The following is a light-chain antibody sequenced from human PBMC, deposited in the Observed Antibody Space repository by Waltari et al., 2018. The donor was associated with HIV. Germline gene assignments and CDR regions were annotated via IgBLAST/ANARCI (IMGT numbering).Light chain of an antibody. CDR3: QQRSIWPLT. CDR2: DAS. J-gene: IGKJ4*01. Sequence: EVFLTQSPATLSLSPGERATLSCRASESISSYLAWYQHKPGQAPRLFIFDASDRATGIPARFSGSGSGTDFTLTISSLEPEDFAVYYCQQRSIWPLTFGGGTKVEIK. V-gene: IGKV3-11*01. CDR1: ESISSY.